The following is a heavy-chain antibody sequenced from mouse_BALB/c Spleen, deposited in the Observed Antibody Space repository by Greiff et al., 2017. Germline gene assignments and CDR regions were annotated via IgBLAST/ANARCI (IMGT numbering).Heavy chain of an antibody. D-gene: IGHD2-1*01. Sequence: VQLQQSGTVLARPGASVKMSCKASGYTFTSYWMHWVKQRPGQGLEWIGAIYPGNSDTSYNQKFKGKAKLTAVTSTSTAYMELSSLTNEDSAVYYCTRRHCNYRGAMDYWGQGTSVTVSS. CDR3: TRRHCNYRGAMDY. J-gene: IGHJ4*01. CDR1: GYTFTSYW. CDR2: IYPGNSDT. V-gene: IGHV1-5*01.